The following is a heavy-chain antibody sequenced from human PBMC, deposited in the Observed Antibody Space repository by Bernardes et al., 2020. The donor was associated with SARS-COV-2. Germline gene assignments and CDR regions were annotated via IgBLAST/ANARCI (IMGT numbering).Heavy chain of an antibody. J-gene: IGHJ5*02. CDR3: AGYYYDSSGYYYGFDP. D-gene: IGHD3-22*01. Sequence: LSLTCTVSGGSISSYYWSWIRQPPGKGLEWIGYIYYSGSTNYNPSLKSRVTISVDTSKNQFSLKLSSVTAADTAVYYCAGYYYDSSGYYYGFDPWGQGTLVTVSS. CDR1: GGSISSYY. V-gene: IGHV4-59*01. CDR2: IYYSGST.